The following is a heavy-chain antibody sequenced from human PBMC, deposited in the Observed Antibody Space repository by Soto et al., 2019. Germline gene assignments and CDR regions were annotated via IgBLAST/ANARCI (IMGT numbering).Heavy chain of an antibody. CDR1: GFTFSSYS. V-gene: IGHV3-21*01. Sequence: EVQLVESGGGLVKPGGSLRLSCAASGFTFSSYSMNWVRQAPGKGLEWVSSISSSSSYIYYADSVKGRFTISRDNAKNSLYRQMNSLRAEDTAVYYCAREGSPPYYYYGMDVWGQGITVTVSS. J-gene: IGHJ6*02. CDR2: ISSSSSYI. CDR3: AREGSPPYYYYGMDV.